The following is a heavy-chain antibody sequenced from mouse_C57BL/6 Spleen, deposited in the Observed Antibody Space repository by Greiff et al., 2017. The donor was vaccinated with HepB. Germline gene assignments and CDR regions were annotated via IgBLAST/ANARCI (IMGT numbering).Heavy chain of an antibody. Sequence: EVKLMESGGGLVQPGGSMKLSCVASGFTFSNYWMNWVRQSPEKGLEWVAQIRLKSDNYATHYAESVKGRFTISRDDSKSSVYLQMNNLRAEDTGIYYCTPHYYGSEGFAYWGQGTLVTVSA. D-gene: IGHD1-1*01. V-gene: IGHV6-3*01. CDR3: TPHYYGSEGFAY. J-gene: IGHJ3*01. CDR2: IRLKSDNYAT. CDR1: GFTFSNYW.